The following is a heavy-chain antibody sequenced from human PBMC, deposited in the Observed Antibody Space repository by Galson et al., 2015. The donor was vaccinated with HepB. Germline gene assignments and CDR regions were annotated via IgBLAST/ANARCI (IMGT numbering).Heavy chain of an antibody. CDR2: FDPEDGET. Sequence: SVKVSCKVSGYTLTELSMHWVRQAPGKALEWMGGFDPEDGETIYAQKFQGRVTMTEDTSTDTAYMELSSLRSEDTAVYYCATGTWYCSSTSCYRFDAFDIWGQGTMVTVSS. J-gene: IGHJ3*02. D-gene: IGHD2-2*01. CDR1: GYTLTELS. CDR3: ATGTWYCSSTSCYRFDAFDI. V-gene: IGHV1-24*01.